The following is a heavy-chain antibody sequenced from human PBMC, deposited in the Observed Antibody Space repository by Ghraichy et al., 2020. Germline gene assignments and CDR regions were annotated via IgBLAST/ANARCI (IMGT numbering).Heavy chain of an antibody. CDR2: ISGGGGTT. D-gene: IGHD3-9*01. J-gene: IGHJ4*02. Sequence: GGSLRLSCAASGFTFSNYAMRWVRQAPGKGLEWVSAISGGGGTTYYADSVKGRFTISRDNSKNTLYLQMNSLRAEDTAVYYCATRPDYDILTGYGRLDFWGQGTLVTVSS. V-gene: IGHV3-23*01. CDR3: ATRPDYDILTGYGRLDF. CDR1: GFTFSNYA.